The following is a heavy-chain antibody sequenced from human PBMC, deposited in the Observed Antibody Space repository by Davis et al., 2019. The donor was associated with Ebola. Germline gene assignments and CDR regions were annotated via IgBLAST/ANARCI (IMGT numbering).Heavy chain of an antibody. D-gene: IGHD3-10*01. Sequence: HSQTLSLTCAISGDSVSSHSGAWNWIRQSPSRGLEWLGRTYYNSKWYNDYAVYLKSRININPDTAKNQFSLQLNSVTPEDTAVYYCAKGWFRYFDNWGQGTLVTVSS. CDR1: GDSVSSHSGA. CDR3: AKGWFRYFDN. J-gene: IGHJ4*02. CDR2: TYYNSKWYN. V-gene: IGHV6-1*01.